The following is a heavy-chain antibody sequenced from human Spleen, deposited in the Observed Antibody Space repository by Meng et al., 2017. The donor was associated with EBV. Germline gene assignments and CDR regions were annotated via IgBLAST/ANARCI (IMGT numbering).Heavy chain of an antibody. Sequence: LQESDPGRVKSSQSLSLPLVVSDACLRSVGFYGSWIRQPPGKGLELIGYISYSGSTYYNPSLKSRVTISVDTSKNQFSLKLSSVTAADTAVYYCAREMAGIIDYWGQGTLVTVSS. CDR1: DACLRSVGFY. CDR3: AREMAGIIDY. CDR2: ISYSGST. V-gene: IGHV4-30-4*01. D-gene: IGHD5-24*01. J-gene: IGHJ4*02.